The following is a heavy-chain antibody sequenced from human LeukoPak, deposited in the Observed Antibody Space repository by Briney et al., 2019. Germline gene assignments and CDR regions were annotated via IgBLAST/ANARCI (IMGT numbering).Heavy chain of an antibody. D-gene: IGHD3-3*01. CDR1: GFTFSSYS. Sequence: PGGSLRLSCAASGFTFSSYSMSWVRQAPGKGLEWVSSISSSRSYIYYADSVKGRFTPSRDNAKSSRYLQMNSLRAEDTAVYHCAADVNFGGEETAFAIWGQGTLVTVSS. J-gene: IGHJ3*02. CDR3: AADVNFGGEETAFAI. CDR2: ISSSRSYI. V-gene: IGHV3-21*01.